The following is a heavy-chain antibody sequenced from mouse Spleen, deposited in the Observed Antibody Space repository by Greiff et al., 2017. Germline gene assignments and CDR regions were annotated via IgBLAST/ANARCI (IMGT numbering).Heavy chain of an antibody. D-gene: IGHD2-14*01. V-gene: IGHV5-2*01. CDR1: EYEFPSHD. J-gene: IGHJ3*01. Sequence: DVMLVESGGGLVQPGESLKLSCESNEYEFPSHDMSWVRKTPEKRLELVAAINSDGGSTYYPDTMERRFIISRDNTKKTLYLQMSSLRSEDTALYYCARRDYRYDWFAYWGQGTLVTVSA. CDR3: ARRDYRYDWFAY. CDR2: INSDGGST.